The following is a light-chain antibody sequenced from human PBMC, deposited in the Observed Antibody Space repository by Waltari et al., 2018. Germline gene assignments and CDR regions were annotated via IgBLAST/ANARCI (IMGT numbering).Light chain of an antibody. J-gene: IGLJ1*01. V-gene: IGLV2-14*01. CDR3: SSYTTTTTLV. Sequence: QSAPTQPASVSVSPGQSITISCTGTRSDVGSYSYVPCYRHYPGKAPELLIYEVTHRPSGVSDRFSGSRSGSTASLTISGLQTEDEADYFCSSYTTTTTLVFGTGTKVIVL. CDR1: RSDVGSYSY. CDR2: EVT.